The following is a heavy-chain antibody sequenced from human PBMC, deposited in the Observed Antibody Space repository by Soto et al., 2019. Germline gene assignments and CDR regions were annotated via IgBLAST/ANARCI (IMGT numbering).Heavy chain of an antibody. Sequence: EVQLVESGGGLVQPGGSLRLSCAASGFTFSSYDMHWVRQATGKGLEWVSAIGTAGDTYYPGSVKGRFTISRENAKNSLYFQMNSLRAEDTAVYYCAIGKVRRGTKGFESWGQGTLVTVSS. CDR2: IGTAGDT. J-gene: IGHJ4*02. CDR3: AIGKVRRGTKGFES. CDR1: GFTFSSYD. V-gene: IGHV3-13*01. D-gene: IGHD3-10*01.